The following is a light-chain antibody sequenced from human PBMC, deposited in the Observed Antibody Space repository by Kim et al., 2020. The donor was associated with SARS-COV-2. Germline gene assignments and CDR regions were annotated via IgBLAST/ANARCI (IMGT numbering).Light chain of an antibody. CDR3: QAWDSSTASV. CDR1: KLGDKY. Sequence: SYELTHPPSVSVSPGQTASITCSGDKLGDKYACWYQQKPGQSPVLVIYQDSKRPSGIPERFSGSNSGNTATLTISGTQAMDEADYYCQAWDSSTASVFGT. V-gene: IGLV3-1*01. J-gene: IGLJ1*01. CDR2: QDS.